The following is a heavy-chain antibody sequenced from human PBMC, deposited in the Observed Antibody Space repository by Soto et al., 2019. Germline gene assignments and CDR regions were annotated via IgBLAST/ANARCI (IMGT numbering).Heavy chain of an antibody. D-gene: IGHD4-17*01. CDR2: IYYSGST. CDR1: NGSIIHYY. Sequence: VQLQESGPGLLKPSETLFLTCTVSNGSIIHYYWSWIRQPPGKGPEWIGYIYYSGSTNYNPSLRRRVTMSVDMSRNRLSLKLTSVTAADTCVYCCASRLTLATTTCDGFENLGQGTKVTVSS. J-gene: IGHJ3*02. CDR3: ASRLTLATTTCDGFEN. V-gene: IGHV4-59*01.